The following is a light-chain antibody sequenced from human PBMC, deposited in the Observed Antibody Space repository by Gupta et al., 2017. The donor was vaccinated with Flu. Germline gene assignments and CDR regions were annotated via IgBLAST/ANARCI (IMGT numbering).Light chain of an antibody. CDR1: QSVSSN. Sequence: EIVMTQSPATLSVSPGERATLSCRASQSVSSNLAWYQQKPGQAPRLLIYGASTRATGLPARFTGSRSGTEFTLTISSLQSKDLAVSYCQVDNNWPLTFGGGTKLEIK. CDR2: GAS. CDR3: QVDNNWPLT. J-gene: IGKJ4*01. V-gene: IGKV3-15*01.